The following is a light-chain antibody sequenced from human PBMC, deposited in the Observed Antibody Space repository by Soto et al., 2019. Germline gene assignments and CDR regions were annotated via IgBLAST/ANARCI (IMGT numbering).Light chain of an antibody. CDR2: GNS. CDR1: SSNIGAGYG. J-gene: IGLJ1*01. CDR3: QSYDSILSARYV. Sequence: QSVVTQPPSVSGALGQRVTISCTGSSSNIGAGYGVHWYQQRPGTAPRLVISGNSNRPSGVPDRFSGSTSGTSASLAISGLQAEDEGDYYCQSYDSILSARYVFGTGTKVTVL. V-gene: IGLV1-40*01.